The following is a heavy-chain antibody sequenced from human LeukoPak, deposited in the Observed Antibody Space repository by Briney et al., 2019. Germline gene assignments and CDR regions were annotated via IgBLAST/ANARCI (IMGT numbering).Heavy chain of an antibody. J-gene: IGHJ4*02. V-gene: IGHV3-30*18. CDR3: AKDGREYGDYACDY. CDR1: GFTFISYG. Sequence: GGSLRLSCAASGFTFISYGMHWVRQAPGKGLEWVAVISYDGSNKYYADSVKGRFTISRDNSKNTLYLQMNSLRAEDTAVYYCAKDGREYGDYACDYWGQGTLVTVSS. D-gene: IGHD4-17*01. CDR2: ISYDGSNK.